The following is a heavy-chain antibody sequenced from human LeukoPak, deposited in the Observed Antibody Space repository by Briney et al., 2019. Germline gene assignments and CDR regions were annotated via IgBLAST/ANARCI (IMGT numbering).Heavy chain of an antibody. CDR1: GFSFSSYS. CDR3: ARGSFLITFGGFIG. Sequence: GGSLRLSCAASGFSFSSYSMNWARQSPGKGLEWDSYISSSSSTISYADSVKGRFTISRDNAKNSLFLQMNSLRAEDTAVYYCARGSFLITFGGFIGWGQGTLVTVSS. CDR2: ISSSSSTI. D-gene: IGHD3-16*02. V-gene: IGHV3-48*04. J-gene: IGHJ4*02.